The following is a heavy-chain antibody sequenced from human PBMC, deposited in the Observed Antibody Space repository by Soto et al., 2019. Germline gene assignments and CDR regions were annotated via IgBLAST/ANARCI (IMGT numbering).Heavy chain of an antibody. J-gene: IGHJ3*02. Sequence: GGSLRLSCAASGFTFSSYSMNWVRQAPGKGLEWVSSISSSSSYIYYADSVKGRFTISRDNAKNSLYLQMNSLRAEDTAVYYCVSYPAADAFDIWGQGTMVTVSS. D-gene: IGHD6-13*01. V-gene: IGHV3-21*01. CDR2: ISSSSSYI. CDR3: VSYPAADAFDI. CDR1: GFTFSSYS.